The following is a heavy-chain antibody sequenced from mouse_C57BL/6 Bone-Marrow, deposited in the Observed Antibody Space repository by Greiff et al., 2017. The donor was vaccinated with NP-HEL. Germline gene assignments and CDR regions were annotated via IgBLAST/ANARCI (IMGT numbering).Heavy chain of an antibody. D-gene: IGHD4-1*01. J-gene: IGHJ3*01. CDR1: GYTFTSYG. Sequence: VQLQQSGAELARPGASVKLSCKASGYTFTSYGISWVKQRTGQGLEWIGEIYPRSGNTYYNEKFKGKATLTADKSSSTAYMELRSLTSEDSAVYFCAKLEPFAYWGQGTLVTVSA. CDR3: AKLEPFAY. CDR2: IYPRSGNT. V-gene: IGHV1-81*01.